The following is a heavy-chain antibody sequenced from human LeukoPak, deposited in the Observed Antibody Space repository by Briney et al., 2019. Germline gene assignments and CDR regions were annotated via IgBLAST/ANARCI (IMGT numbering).Heavy chain of an antibody. J-gene: IGHJ6*03. CDR2: IYPGASHT. V-gene: IGHV5-51*01. CDR3: ARTAVAGTRDYYYYYMDV. D-gene: IGHD6-19*01. Sequence: GGXRKISGKGSGYSFTSYWIGGVRQMPGKGLEGMGIIYPGASHTRYSPSFQGHVTISADTSISTAYLQWSSLKASDTAMYYCARTAVAGTRDYYYYYMDVWGKGTTVTVSS. CDR1: GYSFTSYW.